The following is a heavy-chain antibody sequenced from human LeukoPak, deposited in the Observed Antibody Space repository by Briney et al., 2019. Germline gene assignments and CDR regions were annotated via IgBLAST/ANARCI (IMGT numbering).Heavy chain of an antibody. J-gene: IGHJ4*02. CDR1: GGTFSSYA. Sequence: ASVKVSCKASGGTFSSYAISWVRQAPGQGLEWMGGIIPIFGTANYAQKFQGRVTITTDESTSTAYMELSRLRSDDTAVYYCAGGGPDYGDYIAYWGQGTLVTVSS. CDR3: AGGGPDYGDYIAY. CDR2: IIPIFGTA. D-gene: IGHD4-17*01. V-gene: IGHV1-69*05.